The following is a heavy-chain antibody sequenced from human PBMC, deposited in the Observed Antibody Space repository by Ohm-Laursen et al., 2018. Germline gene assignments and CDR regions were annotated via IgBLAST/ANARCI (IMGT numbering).Heavy chain of an antibody. J-gene: IGHJ2*01. V-gene: IGHV1-2*02. D-gene: IGHD1-14*01. CDR2: INPNSGGT. Sequence: ASVKVSCKASGYTFTGYYMHWVRQAPGQGLEWMGWINPNSGGTNYAQKFQERVTITRDMSTSTAYMELSNLRSEDTAVYYCARGRYLEPENWYFDLWGRGTLVTVSS. CDR3: ARGRYLEPENWYFDL. CDR1: GYTFTGYY.